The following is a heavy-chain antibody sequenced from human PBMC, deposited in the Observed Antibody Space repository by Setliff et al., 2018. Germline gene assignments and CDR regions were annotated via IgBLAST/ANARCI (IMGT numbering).Heavy chain of an antibody. CDR1: GFSVSNHG. CDR2: IRHDGNNK. V-gene: IGHV3-30*02. Sequence: GESLKTSCAACGFSVSNHGMRGVRQAPGKGLEWVAFIRHDGNNKYYKDSVRGRFTISRDNSKNTVYLQMNSLRPEDTAVYFCAKELIEVLMTGLEFWGQGTMVTVSS. J-gene: IGHJ4*02. D-gene: IGHD3-22*01. CDR3: AKELIEVLMTGLEF.